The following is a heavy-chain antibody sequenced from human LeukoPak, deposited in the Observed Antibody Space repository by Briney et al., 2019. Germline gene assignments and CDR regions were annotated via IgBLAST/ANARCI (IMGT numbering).Heavy chain of an antibody. J-gene: IGHJ3*02. CDR2: IYYSGST. D-gene: IGHD3-22*01. Sequence: PGGSLRLSCAASGFTFSSYTMNWVRQPPGKGLEWIGSIYYSGSTYYNPPLKSRVTISVDTSKNQFSLKLSSVTAADTAVYYCARQYYYDSSGYLDAFDIWGQGTMVTVSS. CDR1: GFTFSSYT. V-gene: IGHV4-39*01. CDR3: ARQYYYDSSGYLDAFDI.